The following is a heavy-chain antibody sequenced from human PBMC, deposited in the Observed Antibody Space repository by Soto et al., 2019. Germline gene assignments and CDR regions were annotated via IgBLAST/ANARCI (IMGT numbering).Heavy chain of an antibody. CDR3: ARYNWGAMGAFDI. D-gene: IGHD1-1*01. CDR1: GGTIRSYY. Sequence: PSETQSLTCPVSGGTIRSYYWSWIRQPPGKGLEWIGYIYYSGSTNYNPSLKSRVTISVDTSKNQFSLKLSSVTAADTAVYYCARYNWGAMGAFDIWGQGTMVTVSS. J-gene: IGHJ3*02. CDR2: IYYSGST. V-gene: IGHV4-59*01.